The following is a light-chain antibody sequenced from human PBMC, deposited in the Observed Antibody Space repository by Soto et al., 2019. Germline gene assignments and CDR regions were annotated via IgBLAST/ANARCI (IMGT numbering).Light chain of an antibody. CDR1: QSVSSY. Sequence: EIVLTQSPATLSLSPGDRATLSCRASQSVSSYLAWYQQKPGHAPRLLIYDASNRATGIPSRFSGSGSGTDFTLNISSLEPEDFAVYYCQQRSNWLTFGGGTKVEIK. J-gene: IGKJ4*01. CDR3: QQRSNWLT. CDR2: DAS. V-gene: IGKV3-11*01.